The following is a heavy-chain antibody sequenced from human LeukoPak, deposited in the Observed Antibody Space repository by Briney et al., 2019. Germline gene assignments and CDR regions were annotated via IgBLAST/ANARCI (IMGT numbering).Heavy chain of an antibody. J-gene: IGHJ5*02. CDR2: ISAYNGNT. CDR1: GYTFTSYG. Sequence: ASVKVSCKASGYTFTSYGISWVRQAPGQGLEWMGWISAYNGNTNYAQKLQGRVTMTTDTSTSTAYMELRSLRSDDTAVYYCARVVNYYGPGSPTGWFDPWGQGTLVTVSS. CDR3: ARVVNYYGPGSPTGWFDP. D-gene: IGHD3-10*01. V-gene: IGHV1-18*01.